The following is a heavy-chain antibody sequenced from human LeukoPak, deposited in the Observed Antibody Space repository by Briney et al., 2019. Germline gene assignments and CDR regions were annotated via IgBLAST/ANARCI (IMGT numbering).Heavy chain of an antibody. CDR3: AKERYCSGGSCLDY. Sequence: PGGSLRLSCAASGFTFSSYGMHWVRQAPGKGLEWVAVIWYDGSNKYYADSVKGRFTISRDNSKNTLYLQMNSLGAEDAAVYYCAKERYCSGGSCLDYWGQGTLVTVSS. V-gene: IGHV3-33*06. J-gene: IGHJ4*02. D-gene: IGHD2-15*01. CDR1: GFTFSSYG. CDR2: IWYDGSNK.